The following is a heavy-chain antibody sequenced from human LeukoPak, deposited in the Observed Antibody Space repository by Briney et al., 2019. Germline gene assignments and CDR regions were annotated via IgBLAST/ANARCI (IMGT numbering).Heavy chain of an antibody. CDR3: ARERSYCSGATCPLDL. D-gene: IGHD2-15*01. V-gene: IGHV3-21*01. Sequence: PGGSLRLFCAASGFSLSIYDMVWVRQDPGKGLQWIASTGLSSSYIGYADSVKGRFTISRDNGENSVYLQMNSLRAEDTAVYFCARERSYCSGATCPLDLWGQGTLVTVSS. J-gene: IGHJ5*02. CDR2: TGLSSSYI. CDR1: GFSLSIYD.